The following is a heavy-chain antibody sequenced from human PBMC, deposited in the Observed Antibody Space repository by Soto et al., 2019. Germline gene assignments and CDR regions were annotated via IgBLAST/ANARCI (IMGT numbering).Heavy chain of an antibody. J-gene: IGHJ6*02. CDR2: IYYSVIT. D-gene: IGHD3-3*01. CDR3: AREGKGDFWSGSIGYYYYGMDV. CDR1: GVSISSYY. Sequence: SATLSLTCTVSGVSISSYYWSWIRQPPGKGLEWIGYIYYSVITNYNPSLKSRVTVSVDTSKNQFSLKLSSVTAADTAVYYCAREGKGDFWSGSIGYYYYGMDVWGQGTTVTVSS. V-gene: IGHV4-59*01.